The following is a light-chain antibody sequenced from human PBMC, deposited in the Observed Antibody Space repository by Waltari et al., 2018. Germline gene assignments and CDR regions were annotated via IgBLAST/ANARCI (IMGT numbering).Light chain of an antibody. CDR1: KLGDKY. Sequence: SYELTKPPSVSVSPGQTASITCPGDKLGDKYACWYQQKPGQSPVLVIYQATNRPSGTPERFSGSNAGNTATLTISGTQAMDEGDYYCQTWDSNTVVFGGRTKLTVL. CDR3: QTWDSNTVV. J-gene: IGLJ2*01. V-gene: IGLV3-1*01. CDR2: QAT.